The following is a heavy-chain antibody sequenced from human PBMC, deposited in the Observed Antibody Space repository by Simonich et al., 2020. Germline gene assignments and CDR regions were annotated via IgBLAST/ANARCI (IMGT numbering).Heavy chain of an antibody. CDR2: IYYSGRT. CDR3: ARHAGFAFDI. J-gene: IGHJ3*02. D-gene: IGHD6-13*01. Sequence: QLQLQESGPGLVKPSETLSLTCTVSGGSISSSSYYWGWIRQPPGKGLEWIGRIYYSGRTYYNPSLKSRFTISVDTAKNQFSLKLSSVTAADTAVYYCARHAGFAFDIWGQGTMVTVSS. V-gene: IGHV4-39*01. CDR1: GGSISSSSYY.